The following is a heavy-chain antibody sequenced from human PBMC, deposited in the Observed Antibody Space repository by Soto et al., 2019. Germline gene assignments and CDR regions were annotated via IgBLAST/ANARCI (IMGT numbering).Heavy chain of an antibody. Sequence: GASVKVSCKASGYTFTSYGISWVRQAPGQGLEWMGWISAYNGNTNYAQKLQGRVTMTTDTSTSTAYMELRSLRSDDTAVYYCARVGDYDFWSGYYYRFDPWGQGTLVTVSS. CDR1: GYTFTSYG. J-gene: IGHJ5*02. CDR3: ARVGDYDFWSGYYYRFDP. D-gene: IGHD3-3*01. V-gene: IGHV1-18*01. CDR2: ISAYNGNT.